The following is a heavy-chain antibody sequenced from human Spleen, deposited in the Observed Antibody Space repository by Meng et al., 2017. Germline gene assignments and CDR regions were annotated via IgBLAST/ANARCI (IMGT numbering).Heavy chain of an antibody. Sequence: VQPGAKLKKPRAPVTISCKASGYTVTSYDLHEVREATRQWLEGMGCMNPNSSNPCYAHKFQARVTMTRSPSISTANMELSSLRSEDTAVYYCARMRSGFDIGYWGQGTLVTVSS. V-gene: IGHV1-8*01. CDR3: ARMRSGFDIGY. J-gene: IGHJ4*02. D-gene: IGHD3-3*01. CDR2: MNPNSSNP. CDR1: GYTVTSYD.